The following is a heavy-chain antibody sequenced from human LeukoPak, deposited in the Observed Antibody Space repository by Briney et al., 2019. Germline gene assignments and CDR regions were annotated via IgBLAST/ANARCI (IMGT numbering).Heavy chain of an antibody. CDR3: ARDLMTTVTTVDY. D-gene: IGHD4-17*01. J-gene: IGHJ4*02. CDR2: ISSSSSYI. Sequence: PGGSLTLSCAASGFTFSSYSMNWVRQAPGKGLAWVSSISSSSSYIYYADSVKGRFTISRDNAKNSLYLQINSLRAEDTAVYYCARDLMTTVTTVDYWGQGTLVTVSS. CDR1: GFTFSSYS. V-gene: IGHV3-21*01.